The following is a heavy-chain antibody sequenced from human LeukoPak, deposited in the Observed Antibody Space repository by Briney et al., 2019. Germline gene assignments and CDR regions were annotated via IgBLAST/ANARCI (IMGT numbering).Heavy chain of an antibody. CDR1: GGTFSSYA. CDR3: GRDRSGSSWSGFDY. J-gene: IGHJ4*02. V-gene: IGHV1-69*01. Sequence: GASVKVSCKASGGTFSSYAISWVLQAPGQGLEWMGGIIPIFGTANYAQKFQGRVTITADESTSTAYMELSSLRSEDTAVYYCGRDRSGSSWSGFDYWGQGTLVTVSS. D-gene: IGHD6-13*01. CDR2: IIPIFGTA.